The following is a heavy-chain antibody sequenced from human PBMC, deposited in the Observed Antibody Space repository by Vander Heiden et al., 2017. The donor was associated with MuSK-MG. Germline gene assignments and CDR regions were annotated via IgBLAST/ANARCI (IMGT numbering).Heavy chain of an antibody. CDR1: GGSLSGHF. Sequence: QVQLQQWGAGQLTPSETLSLPCAVYGGSLSGHFWTWIRQPPGKGLEWIGEINHSGSTNYNPSLKSRVVMSIDTSENQFSLSLTSVTAADTAVYYCARWTGSSYFEDWFDPWGQGTLVTVSS. CDR3: ARWTGSSYFEDWFDP. J-gene: IGHJ5*02. CDR2: INHSGST. D-gene: IGHD6-19*01. V-gene: IGHV4-34*01.